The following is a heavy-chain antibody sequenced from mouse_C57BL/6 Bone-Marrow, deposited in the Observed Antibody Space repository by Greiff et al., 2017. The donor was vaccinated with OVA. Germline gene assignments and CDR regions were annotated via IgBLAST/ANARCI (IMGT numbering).Heavy chain of an antibody. V-gene: IGHV1-15*01. D-gene: IGHD1-1*01. Sequence: QVQLQQSGAELVRPGASVTLSCKASGYTFTDYEMHWVKQTPVHGLEWIGAIDPETGGTAYNQKFKGKAILTADKSSSTAYMELRSLTSEDSAVYYCTRWITTVGATRGFYFDYWGQGTTLTVSS. CDR3: TRWITTVGATRGFYFDY. J-gene: IGHJ2*01. CDR1: GYTFTDYE. CDR2: IDPETGGT.